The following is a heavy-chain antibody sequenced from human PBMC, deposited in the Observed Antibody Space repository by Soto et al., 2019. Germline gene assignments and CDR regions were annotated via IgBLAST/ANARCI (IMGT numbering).Heavy chain of an antibody. V-gene: IGHV1-3*01. CDR2: INAGNGNT. CDR3: ARDRDYYDSPLVWFDP. D-gene: IGHD3-22*01. J-gene: IGHJ5*02. Sequence: ASVKVSCKASGYTFTSYAMHWVRQAPGQRLEWMGWINAGNGNTKYSQKFQGRVTITRDTSASTAYMELSSLRSEDTAVYYCARDRDYYDSPLVWFDPWGQGTLVTVSS. CDR1: GYTFTSYA.